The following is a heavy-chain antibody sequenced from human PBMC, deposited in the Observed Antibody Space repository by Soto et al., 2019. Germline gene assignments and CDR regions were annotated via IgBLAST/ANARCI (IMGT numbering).Heavy chain of an antibody. J-gene: IGHJ4*02. V-gene: IGHV3-23*01. CDR1: GFTFSSYA. CDR2: ISGSGGDT. Sequence: EVQLLESGGGVVQPGGSLRLSCAASGFTFSSYAMNWVRQAPGKGLEWVPTISGSGGDTYYADSVKGRFSISRDNSKYPLSLQMDSLRAEDTAVYYCAKGGRSSSGLDFDYWGQGTLVTVSS. D-gene: IGHD6-6*01. CDR3: AKGGRSSSGLDFDY.